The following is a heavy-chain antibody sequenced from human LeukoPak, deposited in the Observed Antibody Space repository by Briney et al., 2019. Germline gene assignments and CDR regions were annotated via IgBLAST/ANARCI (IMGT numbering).Heavy chain of an antibody. V-gene: IGHV3-23*01. J-gene: IGHJ6*02. CDR2: ISGSGGST. CDR1: GFTFSSYA. CDR3: AKDRGISITMIVVVITGMDV. D-gene: IGHD3-22*01. Sequence: PGGSLRLSCAASGFTFSSYAMSWVRQAPGKGLEWVSAISGSGGSTYYADSVKGRFTISRDNSKNTLYLQMNSLRAEDTAVYYCAKDRGISITMIVVVITGMDVWGQGTTVTVS.